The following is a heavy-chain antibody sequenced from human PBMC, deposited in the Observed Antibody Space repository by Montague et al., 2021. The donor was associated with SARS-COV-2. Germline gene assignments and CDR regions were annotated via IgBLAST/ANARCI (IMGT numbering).Heavy chain of an antibody. J-gene: IGHJ6*02. D-gene: IGHD4-11*01. CDR2: IDWDEDK. CDR1: GVLLNTRSVC. Sequence: PALVKPTQTLTLTCTLSGVLLNTRSVCVSWIRQPPGKALEWLARIDWDEDKYYNIFLKTRLTIPKDTSKNQVVLTMTNMDPVATGTYYCTWSPCDISYRNGMDVWGQGITVTVSS. CDR3: TWSPCDISYRNGMDV. V-gene: IGHV2-70*11.